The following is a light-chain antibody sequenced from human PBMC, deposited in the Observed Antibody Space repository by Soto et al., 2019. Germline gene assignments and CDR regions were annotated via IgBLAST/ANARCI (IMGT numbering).Light chain of an antibody. CDR3: QQGSSFPWT. CDR1: QDIDSW. J-gene: IGKJ1*01. CDR2: AAS. Sequence: DIQITQSPSSVSASVGDRVTITCRASQDIDSWLAWYQQKPGKAPRLLIYAASNLQSGVPSRFSGSGSGTDFTFTISSLHPEDFATYYCQQGSSFPWTFGQGTKVDIK. V-gene: IGKV1-12*01.